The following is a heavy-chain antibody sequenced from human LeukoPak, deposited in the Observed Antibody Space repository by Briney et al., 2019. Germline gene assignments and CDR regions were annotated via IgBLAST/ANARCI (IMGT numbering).Heavy chain of an antibody. Sequence: PGGSLRLSCAASGFTFSSYWMSWVRQAPGKGLEWVANIKQDGGEKYYVDSVKGRFTISRDNAKNSLYLQMNSLRAEDTAVYYCAREYCSSTSCHRLLYYFDYWGQGTLVTVSS. V-gene: IGHV3-7*01. CDR3: AREYCSSTSCHRLLYYFDY. J-gene: IGHJ4*02. CDR2: IKQDGGEK. D-gene: IGHD2-2*01. CDR1: GFTFSSYW.